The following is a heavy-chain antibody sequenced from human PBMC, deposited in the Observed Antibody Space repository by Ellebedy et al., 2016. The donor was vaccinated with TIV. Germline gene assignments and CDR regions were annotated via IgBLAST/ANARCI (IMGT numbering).Heavy chain of an antibody. J-gene: IGHJ4*02. CDR1: GGSFSGYY. D-gene: IGHD1-20*01. CDR3: ARGSRLTGTRCSDY. Sequence: SETLSLTXAVYGGSFSGYYWSWIRQPPGKGLEWIGEINHSGSTSYSPSLKSRVIISVDTSKNQFSLKLNSVTAADTAVYYCARGSRLTGTRCSDYWGQGTLVTVSS. CDR2: INHSGST. V-gene: IGHV4-34*01.